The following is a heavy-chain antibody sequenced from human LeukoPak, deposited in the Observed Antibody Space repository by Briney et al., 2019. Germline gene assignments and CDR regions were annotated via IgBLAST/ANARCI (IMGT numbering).Heavy chain of an antibody. V-gene: IGHV3-30*02. D-gene: IGHD3-22*01. Sequence: GGSLRLSRAASGFTFSSYGMHWVRQAPGKGLEWVAFIRYDGSNKYYADSVKGRFTISRDNSKNTLYLQMNSLRAEDTAVYYCARDPSLDYYDSSGYQDYWGQGTLVTVSS. CDR1: GFTFSSYG. J-gene: IGHJ4*02. CDR2: IRYDGSNK. CDR3: ARDPSLDYYDSSGYQDY.